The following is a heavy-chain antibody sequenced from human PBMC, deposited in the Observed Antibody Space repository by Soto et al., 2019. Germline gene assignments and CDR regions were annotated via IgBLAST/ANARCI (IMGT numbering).Heavy chain of an antibody. D-gene: IGHD3-10*01. CDR3: ARVGEGVRRSFPTRPNRNNWFDP. CDR1: GGSFSGYY. V-gene: IGHV4-34*01. Sequence: SETLSLTCAVYGGSFSGYYWSWIRQPPGKGLEWIGEINHSGSTNYNPSLKSRVTISVDTSKNQFSLKLSSVTAADTAVYYCARVGEGVRRSFPTRPNRNNWFDPWGQGTLVTVSS. J-gene: IGHJ5*02. CDR2: INHSGST.